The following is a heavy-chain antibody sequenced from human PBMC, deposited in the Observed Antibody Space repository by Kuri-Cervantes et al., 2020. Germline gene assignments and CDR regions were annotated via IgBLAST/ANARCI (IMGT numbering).Heavy chain of an antibody. CDR3: ARDPPSLVPEDY. Sequence: GESLKISCAASGITFTNAWMSWVRQAPGKGLEWVGRIKSNVDGGTTDYTAPVKGRFTISRDDSKNTLYLQMNSLRVEDTAVYFCARDPPSLVPEDYWGQGTLVTVSS. J-gene: IGHJ4*02. V-gene: IGHV3-15*01. CDR1: GITFTNAW. CDR2: IKSNVDGGTT. D-gene: IGHD1-26*01.